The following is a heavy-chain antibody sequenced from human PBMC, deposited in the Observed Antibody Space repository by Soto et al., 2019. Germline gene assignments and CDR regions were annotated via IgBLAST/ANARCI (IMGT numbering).Heavy chain of an antibody. D-gene: IGHD3-10*01. CDR1: GYTFTGYY. CDR2: INPNSGGT. V-gene: IGHV1-2*04. Sequence: SVKVSCKASGYTFTGYYMHWVRQAPGQGLEWMGWINPNSGGTNYAQKFQGWVTMTRDTSISTAYMELSRLRSDDTAVYYCARSRRYYGSGSYYSGFGPWGQGTLVTVSS. CDR3: ARSRRYYGSGSYYSGFGP. J-gene: IGHJ5*02.